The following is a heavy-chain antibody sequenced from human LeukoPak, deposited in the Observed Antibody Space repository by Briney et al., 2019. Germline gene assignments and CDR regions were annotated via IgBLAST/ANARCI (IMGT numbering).Heavy chain of an antibody. Sequence: SVKVSCKASGYTFNNYYMYWVRQAPGQGLEWMGMINPSGGGTSYAQKFQGRVTMTRDTSTRTVYMEVSSLKPEDTAVYYCARQGAYSSAIGMGYWGQGTLVTVSS. D-gene: IGHD6-19*01. CDR1: GYTFNNYY. J-gene: IGHJ4*02. CDR3: ARQGAYSSAIGMGY. V-gene: IGHV1-46*02. CDR2: INPSGGGT.